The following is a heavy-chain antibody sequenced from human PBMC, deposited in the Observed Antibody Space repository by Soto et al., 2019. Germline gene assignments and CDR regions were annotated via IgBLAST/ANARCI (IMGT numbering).Heavy chain of an antibody. Sequence: QVLLQQSGPELVTTSQTLSLTCVISGDTVSSNRAAWNWFRQSPSRGLEWLGRSYFRSRWYHDSTPPLKGRLTLNVDTSKNPLSLRLNSVGPEDTALYYCTREHLNPGRITGTWGFDLWGQGTQVTVSS. V-gene: IGHV6-1*01. CDR1: GDTVSSNRAA. CDR3: TREHLNPGRITGTWGFDL. CDR2: SYFRSRWYH. J-gene: IGHJ4*02. D-gene: IGHD1-7*01.